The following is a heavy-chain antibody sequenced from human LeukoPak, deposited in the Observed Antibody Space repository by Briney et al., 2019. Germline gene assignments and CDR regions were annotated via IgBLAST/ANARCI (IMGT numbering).Heavy chain of an antibody. CDR1: GFTFSSYW. V-gene: IGHV3-21*01. D-gene: IGHD3-3*01. Sequence: GGSLRLSCAASGFTFSSYWMSWVRQAPGKGLEWVSSISSSSSYIYYADSVKGRFTISRDNAKNSLYLQMNSLRAEDTAVYYCASQRYDFLFDYWGQGTLVTVSS. CDR2: ISSSSSYI. CDR3: ASQRYDFLFDY. J-gene: IGHJ4*02.